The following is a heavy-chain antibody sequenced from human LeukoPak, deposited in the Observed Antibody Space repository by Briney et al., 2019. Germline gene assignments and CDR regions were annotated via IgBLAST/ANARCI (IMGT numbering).Heavy chain of an antibody. CDR2: TYYTGTT. D-gene: IGHD3-16*01. Sequence: SETLSLTCTVSGGSISGTYYWRWIRQPPGKGLEWIGYTYYTGTTDSNPSLKSRVTISLDTSKNQFSLNLSSVTAADTAVYYCARRWVYDKRAFDAWGQGTMVTVSS. CDR1: GGSISGTYY. V-gene: IGHV4-59*08. CDR3: ARRWVYDKRAFDA. J-gene: IGHJ3*01.